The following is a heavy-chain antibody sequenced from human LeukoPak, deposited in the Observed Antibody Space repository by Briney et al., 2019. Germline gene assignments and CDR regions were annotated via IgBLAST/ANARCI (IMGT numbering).Heavy chain of an antibody. Sequence: SETPSLTCAVSGDSVFSNNYYWAWIRQPPGEGLEWIGSDNYGGTSYYNASLSSRVSISFDTSKNQFSLKVTSVTAADTAIYYCARVARRDGYKIDSWGQGTLVTVST. J-gene: IGHJ4*02. CDR2: DNYGGTS. CDR1: GDSVFSNNYY. D-gene: IGHD5-24*01. V-gene: IGHV4-39*07. CDR3: ARVARRDGYKIDS.